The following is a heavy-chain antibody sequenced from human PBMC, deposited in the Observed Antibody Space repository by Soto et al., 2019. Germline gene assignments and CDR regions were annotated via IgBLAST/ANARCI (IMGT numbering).Heavy chain of an antibody. V-gene: IGHV3-21*01. CDR1: GFTFSTYS. CDR2: ISGSGNYT. Sequence: GGSLRLSCAASGFTFSTYSMNWVRQAPGKGLEWVSSISGSGNYTHYADFLRGRFTISRDNAKTSLYLQMNSLRAEDTAVYYCAREGINNYNEYYFDSWGQGTVVTSPQ. D-gene: IGHD4-4*01. CDR3: AREGINNYNEYYFDS. J-gene: IGHJ4*02.